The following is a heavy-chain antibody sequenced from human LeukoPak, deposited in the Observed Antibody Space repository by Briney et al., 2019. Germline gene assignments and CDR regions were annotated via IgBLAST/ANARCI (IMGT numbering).Heavy chain of an antibody. V-gene: IGHV4-59*01. D-gene: IGHD6-13*01. CDR2: IYYSGDT. CDR3: ARDAVGSWRWFDP. CDR1: GGSISSYY. J-gene: IGHJ5*02. Sequence: SETLSLTCTVSGGSISSYYWSWIRQPPGKGLEWIGYIYYSGDTAYNPSLRSRVTLSLDTSKNQFSLKLSSVTAADTAVYYCARDAVGSWRWFDPWGQGTLVTVSS.